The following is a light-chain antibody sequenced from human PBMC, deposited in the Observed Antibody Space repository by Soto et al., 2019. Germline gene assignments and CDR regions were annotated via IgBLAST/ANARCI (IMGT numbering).Light chain of an antibody. Sequence: ENVLTQSPGTLSLSPGERATLSCRASESVSSSYLAWYQQKPGQAPRLLIYGASNRATGIPDRFSGSGSGTYFTLTISSLQPEDVATYYCQKYGSSRTFGQGPRWIS. CDR2: GAS. J-gene: IGKJ1*01. CDR1: ESVSSSY. CDR3: QKYGSSRT. V-gene: IGKV3-20*01.